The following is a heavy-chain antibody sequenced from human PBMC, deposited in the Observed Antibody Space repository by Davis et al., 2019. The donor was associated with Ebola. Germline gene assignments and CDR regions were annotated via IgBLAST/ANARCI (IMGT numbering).Heavy chain of an antibody. J-gene: IGHJ3*02. V-gene: IGHV5-51*01. Sequence: GESLKISCKGSGYSFTSYWISWVRQMPGKGLEWMGIIYSGDDGATYSPSFRGQVTISADKSGSGAYKSISTAYLQWSSLKASDTGIYYCARSRLRYSDILTGYPDDALDIWGQGTMVTVSS. CDR2: IYSGDDGA. D-gene: IGHD3-9*01. CDR3: ARSRLRYSDILTGYPDDALDI. CDR1: GYSFTSYW.